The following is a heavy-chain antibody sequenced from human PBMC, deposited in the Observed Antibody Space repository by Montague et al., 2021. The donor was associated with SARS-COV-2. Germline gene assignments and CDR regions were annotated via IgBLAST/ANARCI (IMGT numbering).Heavy chain of an antibody. CDR2: IYYSGST. CDR1: GGPISSSSYY. D-gene: IGHD3-16*01. Sequence: SETLSLTCTVSGGPISSSSYYWGWIRQPPGKGLEWIGSIYYSGSTYYNPSLKSRVTISVDTSKNQFSLKLSSVTAADTAVYYCARDLRWGFDPWGQGTLVTVSS. CDR3: ARDLRWGFDP. V-gene: IGHV4-39*07. J-gene: IGHJ5*02.